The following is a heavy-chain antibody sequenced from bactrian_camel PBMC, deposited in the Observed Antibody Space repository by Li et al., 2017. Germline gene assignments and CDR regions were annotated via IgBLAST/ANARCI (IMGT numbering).Heavy chain of an antibody. CDR2: IDKSGYT. D-gene: IGHD4*01. Sequence: HVQLVESGGNSVQAGGSLRLSCEVSGYTVSELYMAWFRQAPGQEREAVAAIDKSGYTTYTYSVEGRFTISKDNAENTLYLQMTNLKPEDTAMYYCAADFFNLQLARHYSNWGRGTQVTVS. CDR1: GYTVSELY. J-gene: IGHJ4*01. CDR3: AADFFNLQLARHYSN. V-gene: IGHV3S53*01.